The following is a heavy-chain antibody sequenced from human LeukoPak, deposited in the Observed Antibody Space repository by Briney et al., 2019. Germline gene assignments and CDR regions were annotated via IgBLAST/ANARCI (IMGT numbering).Heavy chain of an antibody. V-gene: IGHV1-69*13. CDR2: IIPIFGTA. D-gene: IGHD3-22*01. CDR3: ARGIIYYDSSGPSDY. Sequence: SVKVSCKASGGTFSSYAISWVRQAPGQGLEWMGGIIPIFGTANYAQKFQGRVTITADESTSTAYMELSSLKSEDTAVYYCARGIIYYDSSGPSDYWGQGTLVTVSS. CDR1: GGTFSSYA. J-gene: IGHJ4*02.